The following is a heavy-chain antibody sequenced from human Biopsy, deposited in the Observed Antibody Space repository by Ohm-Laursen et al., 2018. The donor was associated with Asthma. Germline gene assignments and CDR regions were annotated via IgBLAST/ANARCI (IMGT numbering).Heavy chain of an antibody. CDR1: GDSLGSFINYA. CDR2: LIPVLGTA. Sequence: SVEVSCKVSGDSLGSFINYAISWVRQAPRQGLEWMGGLIPVLGTADYAPMFEGRVTITADESTSTAYLELTSLRFEDTAVYYCARGYSGTDRIVYYYSGMEVWGQGTTVTVSS. J-gene: IGHJ6*02. V-gene: IGHV1-69*13. CDR3: ARGYSGTDRIVYYYSGMEV. D-gene: IGHD5-12*01.